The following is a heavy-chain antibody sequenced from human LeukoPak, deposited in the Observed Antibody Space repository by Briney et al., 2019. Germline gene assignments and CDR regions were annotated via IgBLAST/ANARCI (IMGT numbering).Heavy chain of an antibody. CDR2: ISAYNGNT. D-gene: IGHD2-15*01. J-gene: IGHJ4*02. CDR1: GYTFSNYG. CDR3: ARDLWENCSGGSCYGGLPDY. V-gene: IGHV1-18*01. Sequence: ASVKVSCKASGYTFSNYGITWVRQAPGQGLEWMGWISAYNGNTNYAQKFQGRVTMSTDTSTSTAYMEVRSLRSDDTAVYYCARDLWENCSGGSCYGGLPDYWGQGTLVTVSS.